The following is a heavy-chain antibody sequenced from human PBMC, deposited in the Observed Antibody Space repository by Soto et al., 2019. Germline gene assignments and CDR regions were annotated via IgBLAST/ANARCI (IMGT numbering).Heavy chain of an antibody. CDR2: IYYSGST. CDR3: ARVTGWFDP. V-gene: IGHV4-59*01. Sequence: SSETLSLTCTVSGGSISSYYWSWIRQPPGKGLEWIGYIYYSGSTNYNPSLKSRVTISVDTSKNQFSLKLSSVTAADTAVYYCARVTGWFDPWGQGILVTVYS. CDR1: GGSISSYY. D-gene: IGHD2-8*02. J-gene: IGHJ5*02.